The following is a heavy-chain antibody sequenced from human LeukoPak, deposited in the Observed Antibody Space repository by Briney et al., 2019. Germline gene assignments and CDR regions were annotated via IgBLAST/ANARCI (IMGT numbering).Heavy chain of an antibody. Sequence: ASMKVSCKASGGTFSSYTLHWVRQAPGQGLEWMGGIFPIFDTADYAQKFQGRLTITADKSTSAAYMELRSLRSEDTAVYYCARDERRGGYYSDAFDIWGQGTMVTVSS. D-gene: IGHD3-22*01. J-gene: IGHJ3*02. V-gene: IGHV1-69*06. CDR2: IFPIFDTA. CDR1: GGTFSSYT. CDR3: ARDERRGGYYSDAFDI.